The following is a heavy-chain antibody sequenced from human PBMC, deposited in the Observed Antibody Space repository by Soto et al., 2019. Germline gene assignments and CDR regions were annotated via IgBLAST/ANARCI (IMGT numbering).Heavy chain of an antibody. D-gene: IGHD3-3*02. CDR2: INHSGST. J-gene: IGHJ3*02. Sequence: SETLSLTCTVSGGSIGSYYWSWIRQPPGTGLEWIGEINHSGSTNYNPSLKSRVTISVDKSKNQFSLKLSSVTAADTAVYYCARVLGNDAFDIWGQGTMVTVSS. V-gene: IGHV4-34*01. CDR1: GGSIGSYY. CDR3: ARVLGNDAFDI.